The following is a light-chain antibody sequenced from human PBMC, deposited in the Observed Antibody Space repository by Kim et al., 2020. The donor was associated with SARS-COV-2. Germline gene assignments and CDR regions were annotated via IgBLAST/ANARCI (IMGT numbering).Light chain of an antibody. Sequence: DIQMTQSPSSLSASVGDRVTITCQASQDISNYLSWYQQKPGKAPKLLIFDASNLQTGGPSRFSGSGSGTHFSFTISSLQSEDVATYFCQQYDTPPYTLGQGTKLEI. CDR1: QDISNY. J-gene: IGKJ2*01. CDR2: DAS. V-gene: IGKV1-33*01. CDR3: QQYDTPPYT.